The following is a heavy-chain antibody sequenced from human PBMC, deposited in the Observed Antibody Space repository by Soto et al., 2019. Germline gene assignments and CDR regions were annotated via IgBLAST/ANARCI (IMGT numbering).Heavy chain of an antibody. J-gene: IGHJ4*02. Sequence: PXESLKLACKCCGNTFTGYLIALVLQMPGKGLEWMAIINPGDSETKYSPSFQGQVTISADKSINTAYLQWSSLKASDTAMYYCARHATYYDILSGYYFDYWAQGTQVTVSS. CDR3: ARHATYYDILSGYYFDY. V-gene: IGHV5-51*01. D-gene: IGHD3-9*01. CDR2: INPGDSET. CDR1: GNTFTGYL.